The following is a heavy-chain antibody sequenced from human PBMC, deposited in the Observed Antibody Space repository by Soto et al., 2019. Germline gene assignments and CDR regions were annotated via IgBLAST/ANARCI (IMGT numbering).Heavy chain of an antibody. CDR1: GYSISNYY. CDR3: ARHAAGIATPGYDY. D-gene: IGHD6-13*01. Sequence: SETLSLTCTFSGYSISNYYWSLIRQPPGKGLEWIGYIYSSGSTNYNPSLKSRVTISVGTSRNQFSLKLGSVTAADTAVYYCARHAAGIATPGYDYWGQGSLVTVSS. J-gene: IGHJ4*02. CDR2: IYSSGST. V-gene: IGHV4-59*08.